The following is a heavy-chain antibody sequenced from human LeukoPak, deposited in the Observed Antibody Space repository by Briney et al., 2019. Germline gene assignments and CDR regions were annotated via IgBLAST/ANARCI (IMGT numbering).Heavy chain of an antibody. V-gene: IGHV3-9*01. Sequence: PGGSLRLSCAASGFTFDDYAMHWVRQAPGKGLEWVSGISWNSGSIGYADSEKGRFTISRDNAKNSLYLQMNSLRAEDTALYYCAKDLDSSAVWGSADYWGQGTLVTVSS. CDR3: AKDLDSSAVWGSADY. CDR2: ISWNSGSI. D-gene: IGHD3-16*01. CDR1: GFTFDDYA. J-gene: IGHJ4*02.